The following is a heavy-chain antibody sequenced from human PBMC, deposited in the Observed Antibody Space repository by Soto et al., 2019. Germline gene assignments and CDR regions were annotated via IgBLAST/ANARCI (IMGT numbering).Heavy chain of an antibody. CDR2: IDFDSSPI. CDR3: ARGLGSSWFFL. J-gene: IGHJ5*02. CDR1: GVNFSNYG. Sequence: GGSQRLSCAGSGVNFSNYGMTWVRQAPGKGLEWLPYIDFDSSPIKYADSVMGRFTVSRDNAKGSLYLQMNNLRPEDTAIYYCARGLGSSWFFLWGPGTLVTVSS. D-gene: IGHD6-13*01. V-gene: IGHV3-48*04.